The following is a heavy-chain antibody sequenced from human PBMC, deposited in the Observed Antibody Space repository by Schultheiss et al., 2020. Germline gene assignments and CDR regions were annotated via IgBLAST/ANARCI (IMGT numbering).Heavy chain of an antibody. Sequence: GGSLRLSCAASGFTVSSNYMSWVRQAPGKGLEWVSVIYSGGSTYYADSVKGRFTISRHNSKNTLYLQMNSLRAEDTAVYYCARDRSNAARGWFDPWGQGTLVTGSS. CDR1: GFTVSSNY. V-gene: IGHV3-53*04. CDR2: IYSGGST. D-gene: IGHD6-6*01. CDR3: ARDRSNAARGWFDP. J-gene: IGHJ5*02.